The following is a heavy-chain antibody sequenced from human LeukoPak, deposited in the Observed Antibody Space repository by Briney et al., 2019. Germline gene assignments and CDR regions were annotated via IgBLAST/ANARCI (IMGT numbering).Heavy chain of an antibody. Sequence: GGSLRLSCAASGFTFSSYGLHWVRRAPGKGLEWVAVIWYDGSNKYYADSVKGRFTISRDNSKNTLYLQMNSLRAEDTAVYYRANGRVEMATIVDYWGQGTLVTVSS. D-gene: IGHD5-24*01. CDR1: GFTFSSYG. V-gene: IGHV3-33*06. CDR3: ANGRVEMATIVDY. CDR2: IWYDGSNK. J-gene: IGHJ4*02.